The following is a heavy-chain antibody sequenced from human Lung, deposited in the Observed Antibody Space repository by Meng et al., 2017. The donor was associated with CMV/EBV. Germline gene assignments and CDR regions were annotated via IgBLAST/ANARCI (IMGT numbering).Heavy chain of an antibody. CDR1: GFTFSSYA. J-gene: IGHJ4*02. CDR3: AKDRPMYYDFWSGLDY. D-gene: IGHD3-3*01. CDR2: ISGSGGST. Sequence: ESLKISXAASGFTFSSYAMSWVRQAPGKGLEWVSAISGSGGSTYYADSVKGRFTISRDNSKNTLYLQMNSLRAEDTAVYYCAKDRPMYYDFWSGLDYWGQGTLVTVSS. V-gene: IGHV3-23*01.